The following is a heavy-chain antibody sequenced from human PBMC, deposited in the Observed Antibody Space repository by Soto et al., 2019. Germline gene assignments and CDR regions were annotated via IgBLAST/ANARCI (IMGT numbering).Heavy chain of an antibody. CDR2: INPGNGIK. D-gene: IGHD1-26*01. V-gene: IGHV1-3*01. CDR3: ARDLAGSYKAFDY. CDR1: GYTFTTYT. J-gene: IGHJ4*02. Sequence: QVHLVQSGAEVKKPGASVKVSCKASGYTFTTYTMYWVRQAPEQRLEWMGWINPGNGIKKYTQNFHERFTFTRDTSASTASMALGSLTSADTAVYYCARDLAGSYKAFDYWGQGTLVTVSS.